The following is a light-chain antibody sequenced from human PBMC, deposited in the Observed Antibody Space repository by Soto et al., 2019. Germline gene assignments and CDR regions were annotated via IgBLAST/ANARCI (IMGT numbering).Light chain of an antibody. Sequence: SSELTQPPSVSVSPGQTASITCSGDRLGSKYACWYQQKPGQSPLLVIYQDTKRPSGIPERFSGSNSRNTATLTISGTQAMDEADYYCLAWDTSTVVFGGGTKLTVL. J-gene: IGLJ2*01. CDR3: LAWDTSTVV. CDR1: RLGSKY. CDR2: QDT. V-gene: IGLV3-1*01.